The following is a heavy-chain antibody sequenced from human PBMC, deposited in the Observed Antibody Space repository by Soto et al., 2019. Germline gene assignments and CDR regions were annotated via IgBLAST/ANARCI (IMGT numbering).Heavy chain of an antibody. Sequence: GGSLRLSCAASGFTFSSYGMHWVRQAPGKGLEWVAVISYDGSNKYYADSVKGRFTISRDNSKNTLYLQMNSLRAEDTAVYYCAKLLAAAGTHSGRPTDYWGQGTLVTVSS. CDR1: GFTFSSYG. D-gene: IGHD6-13*01. J-gene: IGHJ4*02. CDR2: ISYDGSNK. V-gene: IGHV3-30*18. CDR3: AKLLAAAGTHSGRPTDY.